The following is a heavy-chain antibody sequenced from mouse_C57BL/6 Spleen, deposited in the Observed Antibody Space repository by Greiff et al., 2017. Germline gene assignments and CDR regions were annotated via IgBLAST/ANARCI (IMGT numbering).Heavy chain of an antibody. CDR3: ASPGLDSNSYYAMDY. CDR2: IYPGSGST. V-gene: IGHV1-55*01. D-gene: IGHD2-5*01. J-gene: IGHJ4*01. Sequence: QVQLQQPGAELVKPGASVKMSCKASGYTFTSYWITWVKQRPGQGLEWIGDIYPGSGSTNYNEKFKSKATLTVDTSSSTAYMQLSSLTSEDSAVYYCASPGLDSNSYYAMDYWGQGTSVTVSS. CDR1: GYTFTSYW.